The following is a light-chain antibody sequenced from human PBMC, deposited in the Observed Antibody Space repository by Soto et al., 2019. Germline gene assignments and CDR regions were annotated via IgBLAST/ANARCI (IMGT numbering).Light chain of an antibody. J-gene: IGKJ2*01. Sequence: DIQMTQSPSTLSASVGDRVTITCRARQSISSWLAWYQQKPGKAPKLLIYDASSLESGVPSSFSGSGSGTDFTLTISSLQPDDFATYYCQQYNSYPYTFGQGTKVDIK. CDR2: DAS. V-gene: IGKV1-5*01. CDR3: QQYNSYPYT. CDR1: QSISSW.